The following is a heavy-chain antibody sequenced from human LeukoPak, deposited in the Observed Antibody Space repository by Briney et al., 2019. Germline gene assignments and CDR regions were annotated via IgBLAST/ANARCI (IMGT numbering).Heavy chain of an antibody. V-gene: IGHV1-69*04. CDR3: ARDPLYDSSGYYYYYYGMDV. CDR1: GGTFSSYT. CDR2: IIPILGIA. D-gene: IGHD3-22*01. Sequence: GASVEVSCKASGGTFSSYTISWVRQAPGQGLEWMGRIIPILGIANYAQKFQGRVTITADKSTSTAYMELSSLRSEDTVVYYCARDPLYDSSGYYYYYYGMDVWGQGTTVTVSS. J-gene: IGHJ6*02.